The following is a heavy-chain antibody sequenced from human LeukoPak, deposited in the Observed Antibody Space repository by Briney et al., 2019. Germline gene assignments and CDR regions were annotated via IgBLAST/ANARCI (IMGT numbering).Heavy chain of an antibody. J-gene: IGHJ4*02. V-gene: IGHV3-23*01. Sequence: SGGSLRLSCAASGFTFSTYAMSWARRAPEQGLEGVSSISGDGGTRYYVQSVKGRFTISRDNSKNTLNLQMNSLRVEDTAVYYCAKRPDCSTTNCFRFDYWGQGTLVTVSS. CDR1: GFTFSTYA. CDR2: ISGDGGTR. CDR3: AKRPDCSTTNCFRFDY. D-gene: IGHD2-2*01.